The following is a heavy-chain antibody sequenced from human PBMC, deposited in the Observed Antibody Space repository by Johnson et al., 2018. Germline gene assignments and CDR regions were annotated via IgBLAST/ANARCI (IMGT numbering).Heavy chain of an antibody. Sequence: VQLQESGGGLVQPGGSLKLSCAASGFTFSSYWMHWVRQAPGKGLVWVSRINSDGSSTRYADSVKGRVTISRDNAKNTLCLQMNSLRAEDTAVYYCASFSAGALDIWGQGTMVTVSS. CDR2: INSDGSST. D-gene: IGHD3-10*01. V-gene: IGHV3-74*01. CDR1: GFTFSSYW. CDR3: ASFSAGALDI. J-gene: IGHJ3*02.